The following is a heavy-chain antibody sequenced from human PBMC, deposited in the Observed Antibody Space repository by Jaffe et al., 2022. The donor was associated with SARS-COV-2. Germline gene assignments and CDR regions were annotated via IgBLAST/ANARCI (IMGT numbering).Heavy chain of an antibody. Sequence: QVQLVESGGGVVQPGRSLRLSCAASGFTFSSYAMHWVRQAPGKGLEWVAVISYDGSNKYYADSVKGRFTISRDNSKNTLYLQMNSLRAEDTAVYYCARDDYDYVWGSYRHGGFDYWGQGTLVTVSS. CDR1: GFTFSSYA. D-gene: IGHD3-16*02. J-gene: IGHJ4*02. CDR2: ISYDGSNK. CDR3: ARDDYDYVWGSYRHGGFDY. V-gene: IGHV3-30-3*01.